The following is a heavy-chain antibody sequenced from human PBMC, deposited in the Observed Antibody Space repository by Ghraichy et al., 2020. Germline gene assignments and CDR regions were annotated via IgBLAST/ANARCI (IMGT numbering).Heavy chain of an antibody. D-gene: IGHD3-22*01. CDR3: AKTGDDSSGSGAFDI. J-gene: IGHJ3*02. V-gene: IGHV3-30*18. CDR2: ISYDGSNK. CDR1: GFTFSTYG. Sequence: LSLTCAASGFTFSTYGMHWVRQAPGKGLEWVAIISYDGSNKYYADSVKGRFTISRDNSKNTLYLQMNSLRPEAKAMYYCAKTGDDSSGSGAFDIWGQGTMVTVSS.